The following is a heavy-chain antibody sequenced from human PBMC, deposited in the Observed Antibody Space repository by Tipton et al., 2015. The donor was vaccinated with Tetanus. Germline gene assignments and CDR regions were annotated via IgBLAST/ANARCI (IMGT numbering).Heavy chain of an antibody. V-gene: IGHV4-4*07. CDR1: GGSISSYY. CDR3: AREIYSSSSGEGYYYYGMDV. CDR2: IYTSGST. D-gene: IGHD6-6*01. Sequence: GLVKPSETLSLTCTVSGGSISSYYWSWIRQPAGKGLEWIGRIYTSGSTNYNPSLKSRVTMSVDTSKNQFSLKLSSVTAADTAVYYCAREIYSSSSGEGYYYYGMDVWGQGTTVTVSS. J-gene: IGHJ6*02.